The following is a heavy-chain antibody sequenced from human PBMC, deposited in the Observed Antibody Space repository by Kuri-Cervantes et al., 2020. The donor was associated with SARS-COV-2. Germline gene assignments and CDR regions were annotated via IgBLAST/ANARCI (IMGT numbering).Heavy chain of an antibody. D-gene: IGHD2-15*01. Sequence: ASVKVSCKVSGYTLTELSMHWVRQAPGKGLEWMGGFDPEDGETIYAQKFQGRVTMTEDTSTDTAYTELSSLRSEDTAVYYCATDFAVFGSGGSCCLHWGQGTLVTVSS. CDR3: ATDFAVFGSGGSCCLH. V-gene: IGHV1-24*01. CDR1: GYTLTELS. CDR2: FDPEDGET. J-gene: IGHJ4*02.